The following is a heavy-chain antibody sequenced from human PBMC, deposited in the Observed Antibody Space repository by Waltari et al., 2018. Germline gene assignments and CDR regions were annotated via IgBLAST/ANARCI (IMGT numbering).Heavy chain of an antibody. D-gene: IGHD4-17*01. CDR2: INPNSGDT. V-gene: IGHV1-2*06. CDR3: ARDLGSDYGNRDY. CDR1: GYTFTGYY. Sequence: QVHLVQSGAEVKKPGASVNVSCKASGYTFTGYYIRWVRRAPGQGLEWMGRINPNSGDTNYAQKFQGRVTLTRDTSINTAYMELSSLKSDDTAVYYCARDLGSDYGNRDYWGQGTLVTVPS. J-gene: IGHJ4*02.